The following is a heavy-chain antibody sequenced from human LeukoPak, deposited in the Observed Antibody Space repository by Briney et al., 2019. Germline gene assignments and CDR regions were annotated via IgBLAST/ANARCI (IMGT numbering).Heavy chain of an antibody. CDR3: ARAGSSSWYNWFDP. J-gene: IGHJ5*02. CDR1: GGSISSYY. D-gene: IGHD6-13*01. Sequence: SETLSLTCTVSGGSISSYYWSWIRQPPGKGLEWIGYIYYSGSTNYNPSLKSRVTISVDTSKNQFSLKLSSVTAADTAVYYCARAGSSSWYNWFDPGAREPWSPSPQ. V-gene: IGHV4-59*01. CDR2: IYYSGST.